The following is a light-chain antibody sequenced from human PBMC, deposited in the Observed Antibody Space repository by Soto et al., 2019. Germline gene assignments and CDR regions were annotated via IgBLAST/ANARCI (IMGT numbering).Light chain of an antibody. CDR2: DAS. CDR1: QSISSW. V-gene: IGKV1-5*01. J-gene: IGKJ1*01. CDR3: QQYNSYPGT. Sequence: DIQMTQSPSTLSASVGDRVTITCRASQSISSWLAWYQQKPGKAPKLLIYDASSLESGVPSRFSGSGSGTECTLTNSSLQPDDVATYYRQQYNSYPGTFGQGTKVEIK.